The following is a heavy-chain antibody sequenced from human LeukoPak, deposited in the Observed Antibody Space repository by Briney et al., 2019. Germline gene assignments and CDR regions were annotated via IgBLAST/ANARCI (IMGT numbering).Heavy chain of an antibody. D-gene: IGHD2/OR15-2a*01. CDR1: GGSISSGDYY. CDR3: ARVRALWPQSDY. Sequence: PSQTLSLTCTVSGGSISSGDYYWSWIRQPPGKGLEWIGYIYISGTTYYNPSLKRRVTISVDTSKNQFSLKLSSVTAADTAVYYCARVRALWPQSDYWGQGILVTVSS. J-gene: IGHJ4*02. V-gene: IGHV4-30-4*01. CDR2: IYISGTT.